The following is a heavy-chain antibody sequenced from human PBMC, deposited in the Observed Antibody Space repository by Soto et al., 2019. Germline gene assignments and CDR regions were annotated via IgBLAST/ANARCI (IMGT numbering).Heavy chain of an antibody. V-gene: IGHV3-23*01. CDR2: ISGGGGST. Sequence: GGSLRLSCAASGFTFSSYAMSWVRQAPGKGLEWVSSISGGGGSTYYADSVKGRFTISRDNSKSTLYLQMNSLRAEDTALYYCAKGGSYYYYYGVDVWGQGTTVTVSS. J-gene: IGHJ6*02. CDR1: GFTFSSYA. CDR3: AKGGSYYYYYGVDV.